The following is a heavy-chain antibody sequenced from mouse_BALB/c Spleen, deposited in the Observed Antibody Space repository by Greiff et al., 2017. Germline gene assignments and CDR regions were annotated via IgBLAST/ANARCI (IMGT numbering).Heavy chain of an antibody. CDR2: ISSGSSTI. V-gene: IGHV5-17*02. CDR3: ARSPTGTGAMDY. CDR1: GFTFSSFG. D-gene: IGHD4-1*02. J-gene: IGHJ4*01. Sequence: EVKLMESGGGLVQPGGSRKLSCAASGFTFSSFGMHWVRQAPEKGLEWVAYISSGSSTIYYADTVKGRFTISRDNPKNTLFLQMTSLRSEDTAMYYCARSPTGTGAMDYWGQGTSVTVSS.